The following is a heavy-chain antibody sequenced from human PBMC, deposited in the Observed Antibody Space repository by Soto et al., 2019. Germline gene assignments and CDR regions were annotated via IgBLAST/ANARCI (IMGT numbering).Heavy chain of an antibody. CDR2: IYSGGST. CDR1: GFTVSSNY. D-gene: IGHD4-4*01. Sequence: GGSLRLSCAASGFTVSSNYMSWVRQAPGKGLEWVSVIYSGGSTYYADSVKGRFTISRDNSKNTLYLQMNSLRAEDTAVYYCARGGVTPYDYYYYMAVWGKGTTVPVSS. CDR3: ARGGVTPYDYYYYMAV. J-gene: IGHJ6*03. V-gene: IGHV3-66*01.